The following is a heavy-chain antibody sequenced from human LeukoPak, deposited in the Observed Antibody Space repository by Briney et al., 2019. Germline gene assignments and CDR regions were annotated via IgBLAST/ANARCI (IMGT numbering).Heavy chain of an antibody. CDR2: INHSGST. Sequence: SETLSLTCTVSGGSISSSSYYWSWIRQPPGKGLEWIGEINHSGSTNYNPSLKSRVTISVDTSKNQFSLKLSSVTAADTAVYYCARVRTTVTTRGAFDIWGQGTMVTVSS. J-gene: IGHJ3*02. V-gene: IGHV4-39*07. CDR3: ARVRTTVTTRGAFDI. D-gene: IGHD4-17*01. CDR1: GGSISSSSYY.